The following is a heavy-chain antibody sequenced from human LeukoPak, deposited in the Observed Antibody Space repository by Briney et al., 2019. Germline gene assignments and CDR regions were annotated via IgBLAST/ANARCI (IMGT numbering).Heavy chain of an antibody. D-gene: IGHD3-22*01. J-gene: IGHJ4*02. V-gene: IGHV3-74*01. Sequence: GGSLRLSCVASGFTFSSYWVHWVRQVAGKGPVWVARISVDGTHTTYADSVKGRFTISRDNSKNTLYLQMNSLRAEDTAVYYCARHSLTYYYDSSGYYGPGDYWGQGTLVTVSS. CDR1: GFTFSSYW. CDR3: ARHSLTYYYDSSGYYGPGDY. CDR2: ISVDGTHT.